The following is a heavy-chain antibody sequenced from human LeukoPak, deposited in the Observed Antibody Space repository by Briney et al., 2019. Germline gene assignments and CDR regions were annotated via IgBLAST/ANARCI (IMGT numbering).Heavy chain of an antibody. D-gene: IGHD2-15*01. V-gene: IGHV3-23*01. J-gene: IGHJ4*02. CDR2: VTGTSGGSTIAT. CDR3: SKDPAGGYCRGGWGRDSPFDS. Sequence: PGGSLRLSCAASGFTFSTYAMTWVRQAPGEGLEWVALVTGTSGGSTIATFYADSVKGRFTISRDNSNNTLFLQMSSLRDEDPAISYCSKDPAGGYCRGGWGRDSPFDSWGQGTLVTVSS. CDR1: GFTFSTYA.